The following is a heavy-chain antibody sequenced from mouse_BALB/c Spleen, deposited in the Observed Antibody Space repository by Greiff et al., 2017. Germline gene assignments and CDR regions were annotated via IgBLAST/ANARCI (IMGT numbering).Heavy chain of an antibody. Sequence: EVQLVESGGGLVKPGGSLKLSCAASGFTFSSYAMSWVRQSPEKRLEWVAEISSGGSYTYYPDTVTGRFTISRDNAKNTLYLEMSSLRSEDTAMYYCARRQLGTMDYWGQGTSVTVSS. CDR3: ARRQLGTMDY. CDR2: ISSGGSYT. V-gene: IGHV5-9-4*01. CDR1: GFTFSSYA. J-gene: IGHJ4*01. D-gene: IGHD3-2*01.